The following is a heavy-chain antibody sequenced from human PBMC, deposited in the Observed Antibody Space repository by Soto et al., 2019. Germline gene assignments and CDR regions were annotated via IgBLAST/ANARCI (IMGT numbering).Heavy chain of an antibody. CDR1: GITFSSYA. CDR2: ISGSGGST. D-gene: IGHD2-15*01. J-gene: IGHJ4*02. CDR3: AKDETVVVVAATRYFDY. V-gene: IGHV3-23*01. Sequence: GGSLRLSCAASGITFSSYAMSWVRQAPGKGLEWVSAISGSGGSTYYAASVKGRFTISRDNSKNTLYLQMNSLRAEDTAVYYCAKDETVVVVAATRYFDYWGQGTLVTVSS.